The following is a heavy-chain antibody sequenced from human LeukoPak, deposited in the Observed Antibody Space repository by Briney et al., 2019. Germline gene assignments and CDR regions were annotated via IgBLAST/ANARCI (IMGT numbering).Heavy chain of an antibody. CDR1: GGSISSSNYY. Sequence: SETLSLTCTVSGGSISSSNYYWSWIRQPPGKGLEWHGSIYYSRSTYYNPSLKSRVTVSVDTSKNQFSLKLSSVTAADTAVYYCAGSGWYGDYWGQGTLVTVSS. D-gene: IGHD6-19*01. V-gene: IGHV4-39*01. CDR2: IYYSRST. J-gene: IGHJ4*02. CDR3: AGSGWYGDY.